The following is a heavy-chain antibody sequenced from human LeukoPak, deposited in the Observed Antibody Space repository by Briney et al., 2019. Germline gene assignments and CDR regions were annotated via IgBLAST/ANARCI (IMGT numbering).Heavy chain of an antibody. J-gene: IGHJ3*02. CDR2: ISGSGGST. D-gene: IGHD7-27*01. Sequence: GGSLRLSCAASGFTFSSYAMSWVRQAPGKGLEWVSAISGSGGSTYYADSVKGRFTISRDNSKNTLYLQMGSLRAEDMAVYYCARDQNWGFSHAIAFDIWGQGTMVTVSS. CDR3: ARDQNWGFSHAIAFDI. CDR1: GFTFSSYA. V-gene: IGHV3-23*01.